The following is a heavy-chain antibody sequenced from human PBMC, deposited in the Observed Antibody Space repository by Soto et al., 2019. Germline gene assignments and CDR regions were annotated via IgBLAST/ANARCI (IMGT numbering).Heavy chain of an antibody. CDR1: GYTFTSYY. J-gene: IGHJ4*02. CDR2: INPRVGST. V-gene: IGHV1-46*03. Sequence: VASVKVSCKASGYTFTSYYMHWVRQAPGQGLEWMGIINPRVGSTTFAQRFQGRVTMTGDTSTSTVYMELSSLSSEDTAVYYCARARHSSGWYYFDYWGQGTLVTVSS. D-gene: IGHD6-19*01. CDR3: ARARHSSGWYYFDY.